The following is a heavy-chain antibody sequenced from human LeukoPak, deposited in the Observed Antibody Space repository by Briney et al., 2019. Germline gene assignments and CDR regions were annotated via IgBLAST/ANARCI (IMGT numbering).Heavy chain of an antibody. CDR1: GFTVSSNY. CDR2: IYSGGST. CDR3: ARDNPYCGGDCYSF. Sequence: GGSLRLSCAASGFTVSSNYMSWVRQAPGKGLEWVSVIYSGGSTYYADSVKGRFTISRDNSKNTLYLQMNSLRAEDTAVYYCARDNPYCGGDCYSFWGQGTPVTVSS. D-gene: IGHD2-21*01. J-gene: IGHJ4*02. V-gene: IGHV3-53*01.